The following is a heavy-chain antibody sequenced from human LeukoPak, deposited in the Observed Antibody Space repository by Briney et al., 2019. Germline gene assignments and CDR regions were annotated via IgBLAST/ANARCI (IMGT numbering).Heavy chain of an antibody. Sequence: ASVKVSCKASGGTLSSYAISWVRQAPGQGLEWMGGIIPIFGTANYAQKFQGRVTITTDESTSTAYMELSSLRSEDTAVYYCASPGYCSGGSCYRGGFDYWGQGTLVTVSS. CDR2: IIPIFGTA. V-gene: IGHV1-69*05. D-gene: IGHD2-15*01. J-gene: IGHJ4*02. CDR3: ASPGYCSGGSCYRGGFDY. CDR1: GGTLSSYA.